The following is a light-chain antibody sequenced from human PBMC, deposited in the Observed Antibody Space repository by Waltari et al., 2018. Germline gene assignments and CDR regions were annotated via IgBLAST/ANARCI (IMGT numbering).Light chain of an antibody. Sequence: EIVMTQSPATLSVSPGESATLSCRASQSVSRNLAWYQQKPGQAPRLLIYEASTRATGIPARFSGSGSVTEFTLTISSLQSEDFAVYHCQQYNNWPPLTFGGGTKVEIK. J-gene: IGKJ4*01. CDR2: EAS. CDR1: QSVSRN. CDR3: QQYNNWPPLT. V-gene: IGKV3-15*01.